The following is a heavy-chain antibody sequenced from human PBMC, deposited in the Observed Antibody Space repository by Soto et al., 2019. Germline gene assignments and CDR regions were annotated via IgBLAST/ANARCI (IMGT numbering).Heavy chain of an antibody. J-gene: IGHJ4*02. CDR2: INPNSGGT. CDR1: GYSFTGYY. Sequence: ASVKVSCKASGYSFTGYYMHWVRLAPGQGLEWMGWINPNSGGTNYAQKFQGWVTMTRDTSISTAYMELNRLRSDDTAVYYCALGYCSGGSCYHFDYWGQGTLVTVSS. V-gene: IGHV1-2*04. CDR3: ALGYCSGGSCYHFDY. D-gene: IGHD2-15*01.